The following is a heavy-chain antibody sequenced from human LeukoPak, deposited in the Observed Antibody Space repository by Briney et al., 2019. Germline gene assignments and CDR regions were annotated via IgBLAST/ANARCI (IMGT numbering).Heavy chain of an antibody. V-gene: IGHV3-21*01. CDR2: IGHVAGDI. CDR1: GFTFKSVS. J-gene: IGHJ4*01. D-gene: IGHD1-1*01. CDR3: ARDPYTGSMFDY. Sequence: KPGGSLRLSCVATGFTFKSVSMSWVRQAPGKGLEWVAFIGHVAGDIFYADSVKGRFTISRDDANGSVYLQMNSLRVDDTAVYFCARDPYTGSMFDYWGHGTLVTVSS.